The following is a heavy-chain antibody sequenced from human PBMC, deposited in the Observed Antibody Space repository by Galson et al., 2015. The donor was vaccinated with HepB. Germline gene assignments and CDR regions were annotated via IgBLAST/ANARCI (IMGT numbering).Heavy chain of an antibody. D-gene: IGHD6-19*01. Sequence: LRLSCAASGFTFSSYAMSWVRQAPGKGLEWVSAIRGSSGSTYYADSVKDQFTISRDNPNNMLYLQMNSLRAEDTAVYYCAKDRTGWSQGAFDIWGQGTMVTVSS. CDR2: IRGSSGST. J-gene: IGHJ3*02. CDR3: AKDRTGWSQGAFDI. CDR1: GFTFSSYA. V-gene: IGHV3-23*01.